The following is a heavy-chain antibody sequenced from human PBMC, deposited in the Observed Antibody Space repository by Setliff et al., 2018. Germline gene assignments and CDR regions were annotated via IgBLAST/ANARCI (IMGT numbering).Heavy chain of an antibody. D-gene: IGHD3-3*01. CDR1: GYPFVGYF. J-gene: IGHJ4*02. Sequence: GASVKVSCKTSGYPFVGYFIYWMRQAPGQGLEWMGGIIPIFGTANYAQKFQGRVTITADESTSTAYMELSSLRSEDTAVYYCARPRSPKISIFGVTPFDYWGQGTLVTVSS. CDR2: IIPIFGTA. V-gene: IGHV1-69*13. CDR3: ARPRSPKISIFGVTPFDY.